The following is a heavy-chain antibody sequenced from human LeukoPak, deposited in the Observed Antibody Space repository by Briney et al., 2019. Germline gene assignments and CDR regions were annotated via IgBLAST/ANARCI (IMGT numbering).Heavy chain of an antibody. J-gene: IGHJ4*02. V-gene: IGHV4-38-2*02. CDR1: GYSISSGYY. CDR2: IYYSGST. Sequence: SETLSLTCTVSGYSISSGYYWGWIRQPPGKGLEWIGSIYYSGSTYYSPSLKSRVTISVDTSKNQFSLKLHSVTAADTAVYYCASGMNFDYWGQGTLVTVSS. CDR3: ASGMNFDY.